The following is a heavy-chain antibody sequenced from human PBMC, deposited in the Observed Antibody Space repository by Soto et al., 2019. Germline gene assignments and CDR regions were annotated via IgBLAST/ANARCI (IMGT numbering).Heavy chain of an antibody. CDR2: VYYSGST. Sequence: SETLSLTCTVSGDSLTSSSGYWGWIRQPPGMGLEWIGSVYYSGSTDYNPSLKSRVSISVDTSKNQFSLQLTSVTAADTAVYYCARVSTYYFDSSGSYTSDYWGQGTLVTVSS. V-gene: IGHV4-39*01. CDR1: GDSLTSSSGY. CDR3: ARVSTYYFDSSGSYTSDY. D-gene: IGHD3-22*01. J-gene: IGHJ4*02.